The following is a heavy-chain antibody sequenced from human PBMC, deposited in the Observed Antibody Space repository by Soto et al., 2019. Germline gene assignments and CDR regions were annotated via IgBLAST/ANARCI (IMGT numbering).Heavy chain of an antibody. CDR1: GFSVSSNY. CDR2: INSGSST. J-gene: IGHJ5*02. CDR3: ARVVAAAGT. V-gene: IGHV3-53*01. Sequence: GGSLRLACAASGFSVSSNYMSWVRQAPGKGLEWVSLINSGSSTFYADSVKGRFTISRDNSKNTLYLQMNSLRPDDTAVYYCARVVAAAGTWGQGTLVTVSS. D-gene: IGHD6-13*01.